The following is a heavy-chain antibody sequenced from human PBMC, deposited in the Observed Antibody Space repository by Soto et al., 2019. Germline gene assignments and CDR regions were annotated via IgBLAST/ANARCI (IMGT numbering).Heavy chain of an antibody. CDR3: ARGRGTSKGVWFDS. J-gene: IGHJ5*01. D-gene: IGHD2-2*01. V-gene: IGHV4-39*01. CDR2: VHKSGTT. Sequence: SETLSLTCTVSGGSINSGSYFWDWIRRAPEKGLEWIGNVHKSGTTHYNPSLKSRVTTSADTSKNQLSLRLNSVTAADTAIYFCARGRGTSKGVWFDSWGQGIMVTVSS. CDR1: GGSINSGSYF.